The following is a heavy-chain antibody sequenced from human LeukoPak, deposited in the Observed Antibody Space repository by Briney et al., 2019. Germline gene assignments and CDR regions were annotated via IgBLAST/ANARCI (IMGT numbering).Heavy chain of an antibody. CDR2: ISSSSSYI. V-gene: IGHV3-21*01. CDR3: AELGITMIGGV. J-gene: IGHJ6*04. CDR1: GFTFSSYS. Sequence: GGSLRLSCAASGFTFSSYSMNWVRQAPGKGLEWVSSISSSSSYIYYADSVKGRFTISRDNAKKSLYLQMNSLRAEDTAVYYCAELGITMIGGVWGKGNTVTIPS. D-gene: IGHD3-10*02.